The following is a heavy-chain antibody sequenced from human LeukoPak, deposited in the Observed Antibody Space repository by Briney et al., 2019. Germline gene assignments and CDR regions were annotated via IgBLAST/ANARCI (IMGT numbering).Heavy chain of an antibody. D-gene: IGHD3-10*01. J-gene: IGHJ4*02. Sequence: PSETLSLTCTVSGGSISNYYWTWIRQPPGKGLEWIGSIYYDGSTNYNPSLKSRVTISLDTPKSQFSLKLSSVTAADTAVYYCARDGGYGSGSALWGQGTLITVSS. V-gene: IGHV4-59*01. CDR1: GGSISNYY. CDR3: ARDGGYGSGSAL. CDR2: IYYDGST.